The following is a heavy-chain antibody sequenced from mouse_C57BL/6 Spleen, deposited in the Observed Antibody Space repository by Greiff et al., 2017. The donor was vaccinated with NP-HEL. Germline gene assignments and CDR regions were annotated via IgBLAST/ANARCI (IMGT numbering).Heavy chain of an antibody. CDR1: GFTFSDYG. V-gene: IGHV5-17*01. CDR2: ISSGSSTI. J-gene: IGHJ4*01. CDR3: ARPEGYAKDY. Sequence: EVKLMESGGGLVKPGGSLKLSCAASGFTFSDYGMHWVRQAPEKGLEWVAYISSGSSTIYYADTVKGRFTISRDNAKNTLFLQMTSLGSEDTAMYYCARPEGYAKDYWGQGTSVTVSS.